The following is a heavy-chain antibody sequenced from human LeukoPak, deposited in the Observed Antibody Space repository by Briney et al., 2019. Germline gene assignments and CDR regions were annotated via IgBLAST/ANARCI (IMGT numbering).Heavy chain of an antibody. Sequence: PSETLSLTCTVSGGSISSSSYYWGWIRQPPGKGLEWVANIKQDGSEKNYVDSVKGRFTISRDNAKNSLDLQMNRLRAEDTAVYYCARGHIGMDVWGKGTTVTVSS. V-gene: IGHV3-7*01. CDR1: GGSISSSSYY. D-gene: IGHD5-12*01. CDR3: ARGHIGMDV. CDR2: IKQDGSEK. J-gene: IGHJ6*04.